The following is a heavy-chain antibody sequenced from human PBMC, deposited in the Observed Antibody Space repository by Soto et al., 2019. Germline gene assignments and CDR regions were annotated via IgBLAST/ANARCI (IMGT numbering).Heavy chain of an antibody. V-gene: IGHV3-23*01. D-gene: IGHD6-6*01. J-gene: IGHJ4*02. Sequence: EVQLLESGGGLVQPGGSLRLSCAASGFTFSSYAMSWVRQAPGKGLEWVTAISGSGGSTYYADSVKGRFTISRDNSKNTLYLQMNSLRAEDTAVYYCAKIIFEYSSSRDLFDYWGQGTLVTVSS. CDR1: GFTFSSYA. CDR3: AKIIFEYSSSRDLFDY. CDR2: ISGSGGST.